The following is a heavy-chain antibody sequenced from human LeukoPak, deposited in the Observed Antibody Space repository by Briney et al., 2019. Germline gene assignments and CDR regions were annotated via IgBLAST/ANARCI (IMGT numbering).Heavy chain of an antibody. CDR1: GGSISSSSYY. CDR3: ARLARGSSGWYFVGNWFDP. J-gene: IGHJ5*02. D-gene: IGHD6-19*01. V-gene: IGHV4-39*01. CDR2: IYYSGST. Sequence: SETLSLTCTVSGGSISSSSYYWGWIRQPPGKGLEWIGSIYYSGSTYYNPSLKSRVTISVDTSKNQFSLKLSSVTAADTAVYYCARLARGSSGWYFVGNWFDPWGQGTLVTVSS.